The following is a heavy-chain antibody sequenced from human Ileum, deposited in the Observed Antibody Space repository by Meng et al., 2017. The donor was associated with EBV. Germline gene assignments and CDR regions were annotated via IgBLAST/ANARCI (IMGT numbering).Heavy chain of an antibody. V-gene: IGHV4-4*02. CDR3: ARGYGSGRDYFDY. Sequence: ESGPGVAKPSGTRSLTCAVSGGSISSSYWWNWVRQPPGKGLEWIGEIYYSGSTIYNPSLKSRVTISVDKSKNLFSLKLRSVTAADTAVYYCARGYGSGRDYFDYWGQGTLVTVSS. J-gene: IGHJ4*02. CDR2: IYYSGST. CDR1: GGSISSSYW. D-gene: IGHD3-10*01.